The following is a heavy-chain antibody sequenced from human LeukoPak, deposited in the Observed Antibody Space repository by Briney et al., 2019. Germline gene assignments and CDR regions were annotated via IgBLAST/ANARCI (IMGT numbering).Heavy chain of an antibody. Sequence: SETLSLTCTVSGGSISSSSYYWGWIRQPPGKGLEWIGSIYYSGSTYYNPSLKSRVTISVDTSKNQFSLKLSSVTAADTAVYYCARHGALGIRNWFDPWGQGTLDTVSS. CDR2: IYYSGST. D-gene: IGHD7-27*01. V-gene: IGHV4-39*01. CDR3: ARHGALGIRNWFDP. CDR1: GGSISSSSYY. J-gene: IGHJ5*02.